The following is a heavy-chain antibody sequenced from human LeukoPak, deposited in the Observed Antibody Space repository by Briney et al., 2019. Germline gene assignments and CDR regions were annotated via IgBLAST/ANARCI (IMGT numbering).Heavy chain of an antibody. J-gene: IGHJ3*02. CDR1: AGTISSYY. CDR3: ARDVRDGYNLDAFDI. CDR2: SYYSGST. D-gene: IGHD5-24*01. V-gene: IGHV4-59*01. Sequence: PLRTPSLTCTVSAGTISSYYWSWIRQPPGKGLEWIGYSYYSGSTNYNPSLKSRVTISVDTSKNQFSLKLSSVTAADTAVYYCARDVRDGYNLDAFDIWGQGTMVTVSS.